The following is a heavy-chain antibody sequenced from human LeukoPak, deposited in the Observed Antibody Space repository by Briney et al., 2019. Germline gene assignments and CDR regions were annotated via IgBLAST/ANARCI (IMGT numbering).Heavy chain of an antibody. V-gene: IGHV3-11*01. CDR1: GGSISSYY. J-gene: IGHJ4*02. D-gene: IGHD2-15*01. CDR3: AGYCSGGSCNAAGY. CDR2: ISSGGSTI. Sequence: LSLTCTVSGGSISSYYWSWIRQAPGKGLEWVSYISSGGSTIYYADSVKGRFTTSRDNARNSLYLQMNSLRAEDTAVYYCAGYCSGGSCNAAGYWGQGTLVTVSS.